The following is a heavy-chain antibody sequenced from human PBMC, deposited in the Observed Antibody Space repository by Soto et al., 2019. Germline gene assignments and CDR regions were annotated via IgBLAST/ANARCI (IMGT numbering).Heavy chain of an antibody. V-gene: IGHV3-30*03. D-gene: IGHD3-10*01. Sequence: GGSLRLSCAASGFTFSSYGMHWVRQAPGKGLEWVAVISYDGSNKYYADSVKGRFTISRDNSKNTLYLQMNSLRAEDMAVYYCVIDEKGLLWFGELLPNPFDYWGQGTLVTVSS. CDR1: GFTFSSYG. J-gene: IGHJ4*02. CDR3: VIDEKGLLWFGELLPNPFDY. CDR2: ISYDGSNK.